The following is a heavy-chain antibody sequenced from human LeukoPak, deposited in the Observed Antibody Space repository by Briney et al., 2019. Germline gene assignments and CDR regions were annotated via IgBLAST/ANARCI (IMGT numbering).Heavy chain of an antibody. J-gene: IGHJ6*03. D-gene: IGHD6-13*01. CDR2: IYSGGST. CDR1: GFTVSSNY. V-gene: IGHV3-66*01. CDR3: AREFYGIAAAGSLNYYYMDV. Sequence: PGGSLRLSCAASGFTVSSNYMSWVRQAPGQGLEWVSVIYSGGSTYYPDSVKGRFTISRDNSKNTLYLQMSSLRAEDTAVYYCAREFYGIAAAGSLNYYYMDVWGKGTTVTISS.